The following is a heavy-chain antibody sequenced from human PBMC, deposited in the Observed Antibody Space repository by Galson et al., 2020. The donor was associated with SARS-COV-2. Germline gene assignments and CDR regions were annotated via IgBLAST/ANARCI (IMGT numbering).Heavy chain of an antibody. D-gene: IGHD6-13*01. V-gene: IGHV5-51*01. CDR1: GYSFTSRW. CDR3: ARRAAAEFDY. CDR2: IYPGDSVT. Sequence: GESLKISCKASGYSFTSRWIAWVRQMPGKGLEWMGIIYPGDSVTRYSPSFQGQVTISADKSISTAYLQWSSLKASDTAMYYCARRAAAEFDYWGQGTLVTVSS. J-gene: IGHJ4*02.